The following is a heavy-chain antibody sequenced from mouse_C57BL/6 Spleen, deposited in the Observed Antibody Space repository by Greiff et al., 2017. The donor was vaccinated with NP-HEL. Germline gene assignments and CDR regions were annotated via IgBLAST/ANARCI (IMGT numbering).Heavy chain of an antibody. CDR1: GYTFTDYY. Sequence: EVQLQQSGPELVKPGASVKISCKASGYTFTDYYMNWVKQSHGKSLEWIGDINPNNGGTSYNQKFKGKATLTVDKSSSTAYMELRSLTSEDSAVYYCARRGIYYGSSHFDDWGQGTTLTVSS. V-gene: IGHV1-26*01. CDR2: INPNNGGT. J-gene: IGHJ2*01. D-gene: IGHD1-1*01. CDR3: ARRGIYYGSSHFDD.